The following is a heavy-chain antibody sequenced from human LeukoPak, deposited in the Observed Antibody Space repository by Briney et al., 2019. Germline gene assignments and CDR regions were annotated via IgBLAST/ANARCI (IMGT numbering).Heavy chain of an antibody. CDR1: GGSISSYY. J-gene: IGHJ4*02. CDR2: IYYSGST. Sequence: SETPSLTCTVSGGSISSYYWSWIRQPPGKGLEWIGYIYYSGSTNNNPSLKSRVTISVDTSKNQFSLKLSSVTAADTAVYYCARTYDSSGYYLRFWGQGTLVTVSS. D-gene: IGHD3-22*01. CDR3: ARTYDSSGYYLRF. V-gene: IGHV4-59*01.